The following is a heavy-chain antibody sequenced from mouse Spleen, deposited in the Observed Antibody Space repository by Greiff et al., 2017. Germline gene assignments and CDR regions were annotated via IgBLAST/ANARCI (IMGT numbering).Heavy chain of an antibody. CDR1: GYTFTSYW. CDR3: ARSPAVVAPDYAMDY. V-gene: IGHV1-64*01. Sequence: QVQLQQPGAELVKPGASVKLSCKASGYTFTSYWMHWVKQRPGQGLEWIGMIHPNSGSTNYNEKFKSKATLTVDKSSSTAYMQLSSLTSEDSAVYYCARSPAVVAPDYAMDYWGQGTSVTVSS. CDR2: IHPNSGST. J-gene: IGHJ4*01. D-gene: IGHD1-1*01.